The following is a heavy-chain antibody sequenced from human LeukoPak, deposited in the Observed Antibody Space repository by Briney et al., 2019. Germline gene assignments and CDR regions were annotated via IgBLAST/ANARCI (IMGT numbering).Heavy chain of an antibody. V-gene: IGHV3-23*01. CDR2: ISGSGGST. Sequence: GGSLRLSCAASGFTFSSYAMSWVRQAPGKGLEWVSAISGSGGSTYYADSVKGRFTISRDNSKNTLYLQMNSLRAEDTAVYYCAKPTFQDYGDTPYYFDYWGQGTLVTVST. CDR1: GFTFSSYA. D-gene: IGHD4-17*01. J-gene: IGHJ4*02. CDR3: AKPTFQDYGDTPYYFDY.